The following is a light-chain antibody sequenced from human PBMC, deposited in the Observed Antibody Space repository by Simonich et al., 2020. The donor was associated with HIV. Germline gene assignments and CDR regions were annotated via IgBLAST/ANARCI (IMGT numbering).Light chain of an antibody. CDR3: QSYDSSLSGWV. CDR2: DNT. V-gene: IGLV1-40*01. J-gene: IGLJ3*02. CDR1: SSNIGAGYD. Sequence: QSVLTQPPSVSGAPGQRVTIPCTGSSSNIGAGYDVHWYQQLPRSAPKLLIDDNTTRPSGVPDRFSASESGTSASLAITGLQAEDEADYYCQSYDSSLSGWVFGGGTKLTVL.